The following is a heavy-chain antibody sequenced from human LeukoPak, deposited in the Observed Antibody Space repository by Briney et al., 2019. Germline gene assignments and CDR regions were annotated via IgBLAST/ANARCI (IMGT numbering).Heavy chain of an antibody. D-gene: IGHD3-16*01. CDR2: MNPKTGNT. CDR1: GYTFTNYD. J-gene: IGHJ5*02. Sequence: ASVKVSCKASGYTFTNYDINWVRQATGQGLEWMGWMNPKTGNTGYAQNFQGRVTMTRDTSESTAYMELSSLRSEDTAMYYCARGPALHKNWVGGRWFDPWGQGTLVTVSS. V-gene: IGHV1-8*01. CDR3: ARGPALHKNWVGGRWFDP.